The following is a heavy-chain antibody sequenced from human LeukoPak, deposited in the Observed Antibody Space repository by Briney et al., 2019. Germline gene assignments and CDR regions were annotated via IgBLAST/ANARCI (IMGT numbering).Heavy chain of an antibody. CDR3: ARGYYYDSSGYYYFDY. Sequence: PSETLSLTCTVSGGSISSYYWSGIRQPPGKGLEWIGYIYYSGSTNYNPSLKSRVTISVDTSKNQFSLKLSSVTAADTAVYYCARGYYYDSSGYYYFDYWGQGTLVTVSS. D-gene: IGHD3-22*01. V-gene: IGHV4-59*01. J-gene: IGHJ4*02. CDR1: GGSISSYY. CDR2: IYYSGST.